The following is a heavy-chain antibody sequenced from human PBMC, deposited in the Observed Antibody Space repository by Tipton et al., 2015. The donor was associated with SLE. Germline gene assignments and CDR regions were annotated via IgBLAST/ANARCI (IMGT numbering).Heavy chain of an antibody. CDR1: GFIFSSYA. Sequence: SLRLSCAASGFIFSSYAMHWVRQAPGKGLEWVAVISYDGSNKYYADSVKGRFTISRDNSKKTLYLQMNSLRPEDTAVYYCARDLVNHYDSSGVSDYWGQGTQVTVSS. D-gene: IGHD3-22*01. V-gene: IGHV3-30*04. CDR3: ARDLVNHYDSSGVSDY. J-gene: IGHJ4*02. CDR2: ISYDGSNK.